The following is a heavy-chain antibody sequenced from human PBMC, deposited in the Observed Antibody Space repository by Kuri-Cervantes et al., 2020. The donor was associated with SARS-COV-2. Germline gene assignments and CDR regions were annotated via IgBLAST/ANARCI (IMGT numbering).Heavy chain of an antibody. D-gene: IGHD2-2*01. CDR1: GFTFSSYS. CDR3: AKGGLSRAFDI. CDR2: ISGSGGRT. V-gene: IGHV3-23*01. Sequence: GESLKISCAASGFTFSSYSMNWVRQAPGKGLEWVSDISGSGGRTNYADSVQDRFTVSRDNSKSTLYLQMNSLRAEDTAVYYCAKGGLSRAFDIWGQGTMVTVSS. J-gene: IGHJ3*02.